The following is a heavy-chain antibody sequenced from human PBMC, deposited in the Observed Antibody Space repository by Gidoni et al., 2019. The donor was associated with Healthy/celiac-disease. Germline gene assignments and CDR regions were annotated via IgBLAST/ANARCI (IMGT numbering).Heavy chain of an antibody. J-gene: IGHJ4*02. CDR1: GFTVSSYA. V-gene: IGHV3-23*01. D-gene: IGHD3-10*01. CDR3: AKGTPNDGSVPAMEY. Sequence: EVQLLESGGGLVQPGGSLRLSGAASGFTVSSYAMSWVRQAPGKGREWVSAISGIGGVTYYADSVKGRFTISRDNSKNTLYLQMNSLRAEDTAVYYCAKGTPNDGSVPAMEYWGQGTLVTVSS. CDR2: ISGIGGVT.